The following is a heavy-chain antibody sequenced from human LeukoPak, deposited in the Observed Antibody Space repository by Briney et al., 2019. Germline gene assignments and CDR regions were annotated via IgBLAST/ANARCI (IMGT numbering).Heavy chain of an antibody. Sequence: ASVKVSCKASGYTFSGHYIHWMRQAPGQGLEWMGWINANNGGTSYAQKFQGRVSLTRDTSINTAYMEVSRLRADDTALYFCARDRVPFYSSTFKDYYLQYGLDVWGQGTTVTVSS. CDR2: INANNGGT. J-gene: IGHJ6*02. CDR3: ARDRVPFYSSTFKDYYLQYGLDV. CDR1: GYTFSGHY. V-gene: IGHV1-2*02. D-gene: IGHD6-19*01.